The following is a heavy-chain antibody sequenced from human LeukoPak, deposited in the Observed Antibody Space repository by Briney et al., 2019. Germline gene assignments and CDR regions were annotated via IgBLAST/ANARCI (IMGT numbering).Heavy chain of an antibody. CDR2: IYYSGSV. CDR1: GGSISSGGYY. D-gene: IGHD4-17*01. V-gene: IGHV4-31*03. Sequence: SQTLSLTCTVSGGSISSGGYYWSWIRQHPGKGLEWIGYIYYSGSVYSNPSLKSRVTISVDTSRNQFSLKLSSVTAAVTAVYCCAREVYGDHRLDYWGQGTLVTVSS. J-gene: IGHJ4*02. CDR3: AREVYGDHRLDY.